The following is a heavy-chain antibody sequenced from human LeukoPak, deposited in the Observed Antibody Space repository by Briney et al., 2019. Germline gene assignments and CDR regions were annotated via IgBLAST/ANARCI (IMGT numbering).Heavy chain of an antibody. V-gene: IGHV3-7*01. D-gene: IGHD6-13*01. CDR1: GFTFSSYW. CDR3: ALSSSWYGGFFDY. CDR2: INQDGSEK. J-gene: IGHJ4*02. Sequence: VGSLRLSCAASGFTFSSYWMNWVRPAPWKGVDGVANINQDGSEKYYVDSVKGRFTISRDNAKNSLFLQVNSLRAEDKAVYYCALSSSWYGGFFDYWGQGTLVTVSS.